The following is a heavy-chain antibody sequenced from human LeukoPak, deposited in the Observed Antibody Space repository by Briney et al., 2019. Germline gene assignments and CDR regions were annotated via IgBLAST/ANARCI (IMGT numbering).Heavy chain of an antibody. CDR3: ARGYNWNDILGQ. D-gene: IGHD1-20*01. CDR2: IYSSGST. V-gene: IGHV4-61*02. CDR1: GASINSGTYY. Sequence: SEPLSLPCTLSGASINSGTYYWTWIRQPAGKGLEWIGRIYSSGSTDYNPSLKRRVTISVDTSKTQFSLMLSSVTAAGTAVYYCARGYNWNDILGQWGQGALVTV. J-gene: IGHJ4*02.